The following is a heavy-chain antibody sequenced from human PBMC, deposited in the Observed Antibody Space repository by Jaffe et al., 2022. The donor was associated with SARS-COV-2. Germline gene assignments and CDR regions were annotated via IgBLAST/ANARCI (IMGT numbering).Heavy chain of an antibody. Sequence: QVQLVESGGGVVQPGRSLRLSCAASGFTFSSYAMHWVRQAPGKGLEWVAVISYDGSNKYYADSVKGRFTISRDNSKNTLYLQMNSLRAEDTAVYYCAREGEMATTMAFDYWGQGTLVTVSS. J-gene: IGHJ4*02. D-gene: IGHD5-12*01. V-gene: IGHV3-30-3*01. CDR3: AREGEMATTMAFDY. CDR2: ISYDGSNK. CDR1: GFTFSSYA.